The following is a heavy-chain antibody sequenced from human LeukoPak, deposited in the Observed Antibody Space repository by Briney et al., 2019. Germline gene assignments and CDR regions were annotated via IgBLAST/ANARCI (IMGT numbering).Heavy chain of an antibody. D-gene: IGHD5-12*01. J-gene: IGHJ4*02. CDR3: ARGGMRLRFSLGY. CDR2: MNPNSGNT. Sequence: ASVKVSGKASGYTFTSYDINWARQATGQGLEWMGWMNPNSGNTGYAQKFQGRVTMTRNTSISTAYMELSSLRSEDTAVYYCARGGMRLRFSLGYWGQGTLVTVSS. CDR1: GYTFTSYD. V-gene: IGHV1-8*01.